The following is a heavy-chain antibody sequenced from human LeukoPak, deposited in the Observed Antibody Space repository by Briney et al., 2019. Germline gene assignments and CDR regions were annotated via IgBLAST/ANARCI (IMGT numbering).Heavy chain of an antibody. CDR2: ISSSSSSYI. V-gene: IGHV3-21*01. D-gene: IGHD3-10*01. J-gene: IGHJ4*02. Sequence: GALRLSCAASGFTFSSYAMSWVRQAPGKGLEWVSSISSSSSSYIYYAESVKGRFTISRDNAKNSLYLQMNSLRAEDTAVYYCAREQSYGSGSYYVCYFDYWGQGTLVTVSS. CDR1: GFTFSSYA. CDR3: AREQSYGSGSYYVCYFDY.